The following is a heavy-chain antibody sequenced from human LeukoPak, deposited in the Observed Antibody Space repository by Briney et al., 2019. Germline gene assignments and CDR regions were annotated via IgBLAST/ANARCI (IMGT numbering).Heavy chain of an antibody. CDR2: IYHSGST. V-gene: IGHV4-30-2*01. CDR3: AREEGSIDY. CDR1: GGSISSGGYS. Sequence: PSETLSLTCTVSGGSISSGGYSWSWIRQPPGKGLEWIGYIYHSGSTYYNPSLKSRVTISVDRSKNQFSLKLSSVTAADTAVYYCAREEGSIDYWGQGTLVTVSS. D-gene: IGHD5/OR15-5a*01. J-gene: IGHJ4*02.